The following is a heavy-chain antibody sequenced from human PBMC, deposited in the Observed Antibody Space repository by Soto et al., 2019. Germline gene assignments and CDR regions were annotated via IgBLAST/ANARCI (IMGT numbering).Heavy chain of an antibody. CDR1: GGTFSSYA. J-gene: IGHJ5*02. CDR2: IIPIFGTA. D-gene: IGHD3-22*01. CDR3: ATPPRGYYDSSGYYPNWFDP. Sequence: QVQLVQSGAEVKKPGSSVKVSCKASGGTFSSYAISWVRQAPGQGLEWMGGIIPIFGTANYAQKFQGRVTITADESTNTAYMELSSLRSEDTAVYYCATPPRGYYDSSGYYPNWFDPWGQGTLVTVSS. V-gene: IGHV1-69*01.